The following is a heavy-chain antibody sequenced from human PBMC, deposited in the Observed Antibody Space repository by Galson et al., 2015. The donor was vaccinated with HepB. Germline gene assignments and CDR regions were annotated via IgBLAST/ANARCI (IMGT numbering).Heavy chain of an antibody. Sequence: SLRLSCAASGFRFSSYTMNWVRQAPGKGLEWVASVSSNSAYKYHANSMKGRVTVFRGNAENSLYLQMTSLRADDTAVYYCAREGLIARLSSSDAFDIWGQGTMVTVSS. J-gene: IGHJ3*02. CDR2: VSSNSAYK. V-gene: IGHV3-21*01. CDR3: AREGLIARLSSSDAFDI. CDR1: GFRFSSYT. D-gene: IGHD2-2*01.